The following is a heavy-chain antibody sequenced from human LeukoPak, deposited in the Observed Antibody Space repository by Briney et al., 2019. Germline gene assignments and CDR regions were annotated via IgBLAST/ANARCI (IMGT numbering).Heavy chain of an antibody. CDR1: GYTFTSYY. V-gene: IGHV1-46*03. J-gene: IGHJ4*02. Sequence: ASVKVSCKASGYTFTSYYMHWVRQAPGQGLEWMGIINPSGGSTSYAQKSQGRVTMTRDTSTSTVYMELSSLRSEDTAVYYCASGGWLQLAFDYWGQGTLVTVSS. CDR3: ASGGWLQLAFDY. D-gene: IGHD5-24*01. CDR2: INPSGGST.